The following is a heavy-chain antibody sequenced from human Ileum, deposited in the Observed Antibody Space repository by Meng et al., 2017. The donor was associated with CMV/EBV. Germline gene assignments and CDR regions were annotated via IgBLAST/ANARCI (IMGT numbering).Heavy chain of an antibody. CDR2: IHSGGAT. D-gene: IGHD2-8*02. V-gene: IGHV4-61*02. CDR1: GGSVSNSIGY. J-gene: IGHJ4*02. Sequence: QVQLQESGPGLIKPSETLSRTCTVSGGSVSNSIGYWGWIRQPAGKGLEWIGRIHSGGATTYHPSHESRVTISLQTSKNQFSLSLSSVTAADTAVYYCARLTGGQIAYWGQGTLVTVSS. CDR3: ARLTGGQIAY.